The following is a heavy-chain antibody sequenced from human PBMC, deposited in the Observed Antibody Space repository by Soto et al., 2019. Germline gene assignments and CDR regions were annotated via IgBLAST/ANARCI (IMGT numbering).Heavy chain of an antibody. CDR1: GYTFTSYY. CDR2: INPSGGST. Sequence: GASVKVSCKASGYTFTSYYMHWVRQAPGQGLEWMGIINPSGGSTSYAQKFQGRVTMTRDTSTSTVYMELSSLRSEDTAVYYCASASYGSGSYTLCYGMDVWGQGTTVTVSS. V-gene: IGHV1-46*01. J-gene: IGHJ6*02. CDR3: ASASYGSGSYTLCYGMDV. D-gene: IGHD3-10*01.